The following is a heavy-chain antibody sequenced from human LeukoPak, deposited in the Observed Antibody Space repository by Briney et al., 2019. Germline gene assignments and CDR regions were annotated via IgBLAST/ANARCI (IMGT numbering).Heavy chain of an antibody. J-gene: IGHJ4*02. Sequence: LSSAAAGGRFSSCSMSCFSHPPPRKLLWFSGDSSHSGSTNYNPSLKSRVTISVDTSKNQFSLKLSSVTAADTAVYYCARGGSRIQLWLRFNYWGQGTLVTVSS. D-gene: IGHD5-18*01. CDR1: GGRFSSCS. CDR2: SSHSGST. V-gene: IGHV4-34*01. CDR3: ARGGSRIQLWLRFNY.